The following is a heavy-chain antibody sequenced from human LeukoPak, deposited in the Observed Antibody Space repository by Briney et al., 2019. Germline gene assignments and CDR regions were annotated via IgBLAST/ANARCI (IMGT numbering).Heavy chain of an antibody. CDR1: GFTFSGSA. CDR2: IRSKANSYAT. V-gene: IGHV3-73*01. CDR3: TRLGGYCSGGSCYSTTP. J-gene: IGHJ5*02. D-gene: IGHD2-15*01. Sequence: GGSLRLSCAASGFTFSGSAMHWVRQASGKGLEWVGRIRSKANSYATAYAASVKGRFTISRDDSKNTAYLQMNSLKTEDTAVYYCTRLGGYCSGGSCYSTTPWGQGTLVTVSS.